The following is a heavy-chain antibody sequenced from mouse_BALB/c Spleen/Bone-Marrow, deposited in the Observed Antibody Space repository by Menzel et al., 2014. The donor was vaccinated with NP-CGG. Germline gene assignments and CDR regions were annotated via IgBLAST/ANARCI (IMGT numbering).Heavy chain of an antibody. CDR3: ARGGGYDYGSWFAY. CDR2: ISSGGST. J-gene: IGHJ3*01. V-gene: IGHV5-6-5*01. Sequence: EVMLVESGGGLVKPGGSLKLSYAASGFTFSSYAMSWVRQTPEKRLEWVASISSGGSTYYPDSVKGRFTISRDNARNILYLQMSSLRSEDTAMYYCARGGGYDYGSWFAYWGQGTLVTVSA. D-gene: IGHD2-4*01. CDR1: GFTFSSYA.